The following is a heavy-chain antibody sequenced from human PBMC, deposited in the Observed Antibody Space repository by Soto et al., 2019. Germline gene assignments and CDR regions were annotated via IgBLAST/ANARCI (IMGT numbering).Heavy chain of an antibody. J-gene: IGHJ4*02. Sequence: SVKVSCKGCGGVFSSYTISWVRQAPGQGLEWMGRIIPILGIANYAQKFQGRVTITADKSTSTAYMELSSLRSEDTAVYYCARVAGSYRLFDSWGQGPLVTVSS. D-gene: IGHD1-26*01. CDR1: GGVFSSYT. CDR2: IIPILGIA. V-gene: IGHV1-69*02. CDR3: ARVAGSYRLFDS.